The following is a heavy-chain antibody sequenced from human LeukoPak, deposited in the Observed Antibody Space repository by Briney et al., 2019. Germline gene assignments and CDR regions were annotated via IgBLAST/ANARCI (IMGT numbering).Heavy chain of an antibody. D-gene: IGHD3-10*01. V-gene: IGHV4-34*01. CDR3: ARGVTYYNGSGSYYMFDY. J-gene: IGHJ4*02. CDR2: INHSGST. Sequence: SETLSLTCAVYGGSFSGYYWSWIRQPPGKGLEWIGEINHSGSTNYNPSLKSRVTISVDTSKNQFSLKLSSVTAADTAVYYCARGVTYYNGSGSYYMFDYWGQGTLVTVSS. CDR1: GGSFSGYY.